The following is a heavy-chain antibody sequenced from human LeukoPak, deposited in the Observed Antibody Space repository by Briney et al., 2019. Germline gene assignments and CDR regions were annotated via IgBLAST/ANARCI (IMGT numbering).Heavy chain of an antibody. CDR2: INPSGGST. Sequence: ASVKVSCKASGYTFTSYYMHWVRQAPGRGLEWMGIINPSGGSTSYAQKFQGRVTLTRDTSTSTVYMELSSLRSEDTAIYYCAKETPNTGWFDPWGQGTLVTVSS. D-gene: IGHD1-14*01. CDR1: GYTFTSYY. CDR3: AKETPNTGWFDP. J-gene: IGHJ5*02. V-gene: IGHV1-46*01.